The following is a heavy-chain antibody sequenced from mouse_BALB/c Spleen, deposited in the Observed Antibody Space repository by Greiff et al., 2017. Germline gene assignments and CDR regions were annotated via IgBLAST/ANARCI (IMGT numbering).Heavy chain of an antibody. Sequence: EVQVVESGGDLVKPGGSLKLSCAASGFTFSSYGMSWVRQTPDKRLEWVATISSGGSYTYYPDSVKGRFTISRDNAKNTLYLQMSSLKSEDTAMYYCARHEDYDAWFAYWGQGTLVTVSA. J-gene: IGHJ3*01. CDR3: ARHEDYDAWFAY. CDR2: ISSGGSYT. V-gene: IGHV5-6*01. D-gene: IGHD2-4*01. CDR1: GFTFSSYG.